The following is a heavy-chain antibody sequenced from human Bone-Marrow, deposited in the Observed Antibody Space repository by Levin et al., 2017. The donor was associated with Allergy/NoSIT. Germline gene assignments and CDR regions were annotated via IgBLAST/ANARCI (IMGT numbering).Heavy chain of an antibody. V-gene: IGHV3-48*02. J-gene: IGHJ4*02. CDR3: ARGRKVSAYYYDTAGYLTDFDC. CDR1: EFTFSIYS. Sequence: PGGSLRLSCAASEFTFSIYSMNWVRQAPGKGLEWVSYISSASSTMYYADSVEGRFTISRDNAKNSLYLQMNGLRDEDTAVYYCARGRKVSAYYYDTAGYLTDFDCWGQGTLVTVSS. CDR2: ISSASSTM. D-gene: IGHD3-22*01.